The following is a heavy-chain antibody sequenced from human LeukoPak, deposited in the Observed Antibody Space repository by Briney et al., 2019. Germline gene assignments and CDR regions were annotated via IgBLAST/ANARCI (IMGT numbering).Heavy chain of an antibody. V-gene: IGHV3-53*01. J-gene: IGHJ3*02. CDR3: ARDRSVTTGNDAFDI. CDR1: GFTVSSNY. Sequence: GGSLRLSCAASGFTVSSNYMSWVRQAPGKGLEWVSGIYSGGSTDYADSVKGRFTISRDNAKNSLYLQMNSLRAEDTAVYYCARDRSVTTGNDAFDIWGQGTMVTASS. CDR2: IYSGGST. D-gene: IGHD4-17*01.